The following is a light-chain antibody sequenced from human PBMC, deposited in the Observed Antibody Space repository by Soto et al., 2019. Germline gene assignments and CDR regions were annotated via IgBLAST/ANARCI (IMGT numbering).Light chain of an antibody. V-gene: IGLV2-14*01. CDR3: SSYVSSSTLDV. CDR2: GVS. CDR1: SSDVGGYNY. Sequence: QSALTQPASVSGSPGQSITISCTGTSSDVGGYNYVSWYQQHPGKAPKLMIYGVSNRPSGVSNRFSGFKSDNTAYLTISGLQAEDEADDYCSSYVSSSTLDVFGTGTKLTVL. J-gene: IGLJ1*01.